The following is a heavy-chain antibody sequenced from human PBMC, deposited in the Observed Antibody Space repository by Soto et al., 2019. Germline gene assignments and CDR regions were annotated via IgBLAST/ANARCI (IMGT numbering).Heavy chain of an antibody. D-gene: IGHD3-22*01. V-gene: IGHV4-34*01. CDR3: ARGAWDDDSGYYYFDY. CDR2: INRSGST. Sequence: SETLSLTCAVYGGSFNGYYWTWIRQPPGKGLEWIGEINRSGSTNYIPSLKSRVTISVDTSKNQFFLKLNSVTAADTAVYYCARGAWDDDSGYYYFDYWAQGTMVTVSS. J-gene: IGHJ4*02. CDR1: GGSFNGYY.